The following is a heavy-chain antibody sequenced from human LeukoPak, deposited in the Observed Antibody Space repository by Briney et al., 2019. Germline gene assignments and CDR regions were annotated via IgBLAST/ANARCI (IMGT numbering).Heavy chain of an antibody. CDR1: GFTVSSNY. CDR3: AKDRGYITYYFDY. D-gene: IGHD3-10*01. J-gene: IGHJ4*02. V-gene: IGHV3-53*05. CDR2: IYSGGST. Sequence: AGGSLRLSCAASGFTVSSNYMSWVRQAPGKGLEWVSVIYSGGSTYYADSVKGRFTISRDNSKNTLSLQMNSLRPEDTAVYYCAKDRGYITYYFDYWGQGTLVTVSS.